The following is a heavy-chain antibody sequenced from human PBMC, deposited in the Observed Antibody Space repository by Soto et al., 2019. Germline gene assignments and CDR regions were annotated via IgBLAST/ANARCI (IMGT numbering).Heavy chain of an antibody. CDR1: GYTFTSYG. D-gene: IGHD6-19*01. CDR3: ARDPQSSGWYLYDAFDI. J-gene: IGHJ3*02. V-gene: IGHV1-18*01. CDR2: ISAFFGNA. Sequence: ASVKVSCKASGYTFTSYGISWVRQAPGQGLEWMGWISAFFGNANYAQKLQGRVTMTADESTSTAYMELSSLRSEDTAVYYCARDPQSSGWYLYDAFDIWGQGTMVTVSS.